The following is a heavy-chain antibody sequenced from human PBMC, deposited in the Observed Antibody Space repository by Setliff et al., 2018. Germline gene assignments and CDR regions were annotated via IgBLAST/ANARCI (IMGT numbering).Heavy chain of an antibody. J-gene: IGHJ4*01. CDR2: IRYGGSKK. CDR3: AKEIQPRRGPVYDSNGLAFDY. D-gene: IGHD3-22*01. Sequence: GGSLRLSCAASGFAFSTYGIHWVRHTPGKGLEWVAYIRYGGSKKDYADYVRGRFTISRDDSKNTVSLQMSSLRAEDTAVYYCAKEIQPRRGPVYDSNGLAFDYWGQGTLVTVSS. V-gene: IGHV3-30*02. CDR1: GFAFSTYG.